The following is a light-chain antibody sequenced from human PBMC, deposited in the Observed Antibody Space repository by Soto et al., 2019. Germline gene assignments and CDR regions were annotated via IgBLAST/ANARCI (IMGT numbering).Light chain of an antibody. Sequence: EIVLTQSPGTLSLSPGERATLSCKASQSVRSSYLAWYQQKPGQAPRLLMYGVASRATGIPDRFSGSGSGTDFTLTISKLEPEDFAVYYCQQYGNSPRTFGQGTKAEF. CDR3: QQYGNSPRT. V-gene: IGKV3-20*01. CDR1: QSVRSSY. CDR2: GVA. J-gene: IGKJ1*01.